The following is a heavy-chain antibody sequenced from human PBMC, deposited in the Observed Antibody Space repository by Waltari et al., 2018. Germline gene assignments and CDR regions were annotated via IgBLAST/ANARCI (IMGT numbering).Heavy chain of an antibody. CDR3: ARGNYGDIDY. Sequence: QVQLVQSGAEVKKPGSSVKVSCKASGGTFSSYTISWVRQAPGQGLEWMGRIIPNRGIANSAQKFQGSVTITADKSTSTAYMELSSLRSEDTAVYYCARGNYGDIDYWGQGTLVTVSS. CDR2: IIPNRGIA. V-gene: IGHV1-69*02. CDR1: GGTFSSYT. J-gene: IGHJ4*02. D-gene: IGHD4-17*01.